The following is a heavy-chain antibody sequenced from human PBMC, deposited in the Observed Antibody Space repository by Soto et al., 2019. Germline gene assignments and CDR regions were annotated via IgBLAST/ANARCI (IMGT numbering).Heavy chain of an antibody. V-gene: IGHV2-5*02. CDR3: SHSQLITGTIGLPTKHWFDP. CDR2: TYWDDDK. Sequence: QITLKESGPSLVKPTQPLTLTCTFSGFSLSTSGVGVGWIRQPPGKALEWLALTYWDDDKRYSPSLKSRLTITKDTSNNQVVLTMTNMDPVDTATYYCSHSQLITGTIGLPTKHWFDPWGQGTMVTVSS. CDR1: GFSLSTSGVG. J-gene: IGHJ5*02. D-gene: IGHD1-7*01.